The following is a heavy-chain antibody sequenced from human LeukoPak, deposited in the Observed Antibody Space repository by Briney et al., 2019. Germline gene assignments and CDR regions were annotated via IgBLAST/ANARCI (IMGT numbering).Heavy chain of an antibody. Sequence: SETLPLTCTVSGGSISSYYWSWIRQPPGKGLEWIGYIYYSGSTNYNPSLKSRVTISVDTSKNQFSLKLSSVTAADTAVYYCARVVIAAAGYPPEYFDLWGRGTLVTVSS. CDR2: IYYSGST. J-gene: IGHJ2*01. CDR3: ARVVIAAAGYPPEYFDL. V-gene: IGHV4-59*08. CDR1: GGSISSYY. D-gene: IGHD6-13*01.